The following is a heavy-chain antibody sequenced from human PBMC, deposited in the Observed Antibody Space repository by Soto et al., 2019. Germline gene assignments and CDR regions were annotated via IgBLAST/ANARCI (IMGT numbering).Heavy chain of an antibody. D-gene: IGHD3-10*01. J-gene: IGHJ4*02. V-gene: IGHV1-18*01. Sequence: GASVKVSCKASGYTFTSYGISWVRQAPGQGLEWMGWISAYNGNTNYAQKLQGRVTMTTDTSTSTAYMELSSLRSEDTAVYYCARAVRGHITMVRGVITREYYFDYWGQGTLVTVSS. CDR2: ISAYNGNT. CDR1: GYTFTSYG. CDR3: ARAVRGHITMVRGVITREYYFDY.